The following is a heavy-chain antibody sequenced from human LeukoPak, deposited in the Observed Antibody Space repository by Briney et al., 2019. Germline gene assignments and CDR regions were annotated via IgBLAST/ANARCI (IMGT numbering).Heavy chain of an antibody. D-gene: IGHD3-22*01. J-gene: IGHJ3*02. CDR3: ARRRTMIVVVPNAFDI. CDR2: IYHSGST. CDR1: GYSISSGYY. Sequence: WETLSLTCAVSGYSISSGYYWGWIRQPPGKGLEWIGSIYHSGSTYYNPSLKSRVTISVDTSKNQFSLKLSSVTAADTAVYYCARRRTMIVVVPNAFDIWGQGTMVTVSS. V-gene: IGHV4-38-2*01.